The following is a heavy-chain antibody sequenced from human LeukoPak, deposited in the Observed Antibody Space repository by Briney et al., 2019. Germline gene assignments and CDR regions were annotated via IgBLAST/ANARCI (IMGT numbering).Heavy chain of an antibody. CDR2: INHSGST. CDR1: GGSFSGYY. Sequence: SETLSLTCAVYGGSFSGYYWSWIRQPPGEGLEWIGEINHSGSTNYNPSLKSRVTISVDTSKNQFSLKLSSVTAADTAVYYCARVLGSGWYRSNWFDPWGQGTLVTVSS. J-gene: IGHJ5*02. CDR3: ARVLGSGWYRSNWFDP. D-gene: IGHD6-19*01. V-gene: IGHV4-34*01.